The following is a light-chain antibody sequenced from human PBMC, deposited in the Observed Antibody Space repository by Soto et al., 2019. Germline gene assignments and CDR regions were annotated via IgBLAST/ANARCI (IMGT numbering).Light chain of an antibody. V-gene: IGLV2-14*01. CDR2: EVS. Sequence: SALTQPASVSGSPGQSITISCTGTSSDVGGYNYVSWYQQHPGKAPKLMIYEVSNRPSGVSDRFSGSRSGNTASLTISGLQAEDEYDYYCSSYTSRSTWVFGGGTKLT. J-gene: IGLJ3*02. CDR1: SSDVGGYNY. CDR3: SSYTSRSTWV.